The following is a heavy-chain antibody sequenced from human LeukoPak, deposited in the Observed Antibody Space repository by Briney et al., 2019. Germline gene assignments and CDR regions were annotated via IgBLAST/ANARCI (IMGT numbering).Heavy chain of an antibody. D-gene: IGHD2-2*02. CDR3: ARSAGPVVVPATIGASGHYYYMDV. J-gene: IGHJ6*03. Sequence: SVKVSCKAPGGTFSRYAISWVRRAPGQGLEWMGGIIPIFGTPNYAQKFQGRVTITTDESTSTAYMELSSLRSDDLAVYYCARSAGPVVVPATIGASGHYYYMDVWDKGTTVTVSS. V-gene: IGHV1-69*05. CDR2: IIPIFGTP. CDR1: GGTFSRYA.